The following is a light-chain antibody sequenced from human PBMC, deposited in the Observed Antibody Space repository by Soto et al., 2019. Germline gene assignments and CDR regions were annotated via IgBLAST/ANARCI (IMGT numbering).Light chain of an antibody. CDR2: AAS. J-gene: IGKJ3*01. Sequence: DIQMTQSPSSLSASVGDRVTMTCRASQDIRNYVAWYQQKPGEVPKLLIYAASTLQSGVPARFSGGGFGTDFTLTISSLRPEGVATYYCQRYHSALLTFGPGTKVDLK. CDR1: QDIRNY. CDR3: QRYHSALLT. V-gene: IGKV1-27*01.